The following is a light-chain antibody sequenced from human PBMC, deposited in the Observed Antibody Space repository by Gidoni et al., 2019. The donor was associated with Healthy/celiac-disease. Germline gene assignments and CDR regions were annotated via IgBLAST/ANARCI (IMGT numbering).Light chain of an antibody. CDR1: QSISSY. J-gene: IGKJ3*01. Sequence: DIQLTQSPSSLSASVGDRVTITCRASQSISSYLNCYQQKPGKAPKRLIYAASSLQSGVSSRFSGSGSGTDFTLTISSLQPEDFATYYCQQSYSTPLTFXPXTKVDIK. V-gene: IGKV1-39*01. CDR2: AAS. CDR3: QQSYSTPLT.